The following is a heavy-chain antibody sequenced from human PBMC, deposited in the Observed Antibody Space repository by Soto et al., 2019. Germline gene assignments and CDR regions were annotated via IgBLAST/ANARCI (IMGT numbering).Heavy chain of an antibody. J-gene: IGHJ4*02. CDR3: ARLVRFLEWLLPDY. Sequence: GGSLGLSCAASGFTFSSYAMHWVRQAPGKGLEYVSAISSNGGSTYYANSVKGRFTISRDNSKNTLYLQMGSLRAEDMAVYYCARLVRFLEWLLPDYWGQGTLVTVSS. CDR1: GFTFSSYA. D-gene: IGHD3-3*01. V-gene: IGHV3-64*01. CDR2: ISSNGGST.